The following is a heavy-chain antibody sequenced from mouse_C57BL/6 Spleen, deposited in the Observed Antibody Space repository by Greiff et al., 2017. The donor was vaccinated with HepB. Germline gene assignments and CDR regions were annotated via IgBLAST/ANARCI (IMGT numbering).Heavy chain of an antibody. V-gene: IGHV1-82*01. CDR2: IYPGDGDT. CDR1: GYAFSSSW. Sequence: QVQLKQSGPELVKPGASVKISCKASGYAFSSSWMNWVKQRPGKGLEWIGRIYPGDGDTNYNGKFKGKATLTADKSSSTAYMQLSSLTSEDSAVYFCARRDSSNAMDYWGQGTSVTVSS. D-gene: IGHD3-2*02. CDR3: ARRDSSNAMDY. J-gene: IGHJ4*01.